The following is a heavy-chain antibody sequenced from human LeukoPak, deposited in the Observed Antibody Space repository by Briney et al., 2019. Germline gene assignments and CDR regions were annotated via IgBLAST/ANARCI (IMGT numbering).Heavy chain of an antibody. CDR2: ISSSGSTI. CDR3: ARDPNGDYIGAFDM. Sequence: GGSLRLSCAASGFTFSSYEMNWVRQAPGKGLEWVSYISSSGSTIYYADSVKGRFRISRDNSKDTLFLQMNSLRAEDTAVYYCARDPNGDYIGAFDMWGPGTMVTVSS. D-gene: IGHD4-17*01. V-gene: IGHV3-48*03. J-gene: IGHJ3*02. CDR1: GFTFSSYE.